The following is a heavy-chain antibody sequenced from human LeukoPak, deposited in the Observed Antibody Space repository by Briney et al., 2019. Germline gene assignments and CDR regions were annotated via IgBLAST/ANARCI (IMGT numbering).Heavy chain of an antibody. CDR1: GESFSGYY. CDR2: INHSGST. Sequence: SETLSLACAVYGESFSGYYWSWIRQPPGKGLEWIGEINHSGSTNYNSSLKSRVTLSVDTSKNQFSLKLSSVTAADTGLYFCARGPSSGSGSSYFDSWGQGILVTVSS. CDR3: ARGPSSGSGSSYFDS. J-gene: IGHJ4*02. D-gene: IGHD3-10*01. V-gene: IGHV4-34*01.